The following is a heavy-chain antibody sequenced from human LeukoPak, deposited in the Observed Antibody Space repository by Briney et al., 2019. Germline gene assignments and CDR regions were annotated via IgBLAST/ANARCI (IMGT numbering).Heavy chain of an antibody. J-gene: IGHJ3*02. D-gene: IGHD6-13*01. CDR2: FYYSGSS. Sequence: SETLSLTCTVSGGSISSSYWSWIRQPPGKGLEWIGDFYYSGSSNYSPSLKSRVTISGDTSKNQFSLKLSSVTAADTAIYYCARVSPAGGAFDIWGRGTMVTVSS. V-gene: IGHV4-59*01. CDR1: GGSISSSY. CDR3: ARVSPAGGAFDI.